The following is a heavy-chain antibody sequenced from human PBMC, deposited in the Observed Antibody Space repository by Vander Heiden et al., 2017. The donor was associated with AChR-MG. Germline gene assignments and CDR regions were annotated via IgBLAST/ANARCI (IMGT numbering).Heavy chain of an antibody. V-gene: IGHV1-2*02. CDR1: GYTFTGYY. CDR2: INPNSGGT. CDR3: ARDRAPSMWPYNYMDV. J-gene: IGHJ6*03. D-gene: IGHD6-6*01. Sequence: QVQLGQSGAEVKKPGASVKVSCKASGYTFTGYYMHWVRQAPGQGLEWMGWINPNSGGTNYAQKFQGRVTMTRDTSISTAYMELSRLRSDDTAVYYCARDRAPSMWPYNYMDVWGKGTTVTVSS.